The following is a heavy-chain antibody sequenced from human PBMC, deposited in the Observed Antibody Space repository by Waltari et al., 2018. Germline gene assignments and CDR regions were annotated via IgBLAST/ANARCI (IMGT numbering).Heavy chain of an antibody. J-gene: IGHJ4*02. CDR3: AKDYPDRTLIVVVPAAIQASFDY. Sequence: EVQLLESGGGLVQPGGSLRLSCAASGFTFSSYAMSWVRQAPGKGLEWVSAISGSGGSTYYAASVKGRFTISRDNSKNTLYLQMNSLRAEDTAVYYCAKDYPDRTLIVVVPAAIQASFDYWGQGTLVTVSS. V-gene: IGHV3-23*01. D-gene: IGHD2-2*02. CDR1: GFTFSSYA. CDR2: ISGSGGST.